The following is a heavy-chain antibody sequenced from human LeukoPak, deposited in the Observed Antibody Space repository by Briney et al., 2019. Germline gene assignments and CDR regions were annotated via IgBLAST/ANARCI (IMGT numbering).Heavy chain of an antibody. J-gene: IGHJ1*01. Sequence: SETLSLTCAVSGGSISSGGYSWSWIRQPPGKGLEWIGEINHSGSTNYNPSLKSRVTISVDTSKNQFSLKLSSVTAADTAVYYCARGLNALKHWGQGTLVTVSS. CDR1: GGSISSGGYS. D-gene: IGHD3-16*01. CDR2: INHSGST. CDR3: ARGLNALKH. V-gene: IGHV4-30-2*01.